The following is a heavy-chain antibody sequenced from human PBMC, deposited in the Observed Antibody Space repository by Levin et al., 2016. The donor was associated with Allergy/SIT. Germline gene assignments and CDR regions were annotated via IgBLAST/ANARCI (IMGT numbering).Heavy chain of an antibody. V-gene: IGHV4-34*01. Sequence: SETLSLTCAVYGGSFSGYYWSWIRQPPGKGLEWIGEINHSGSTNYNPSLKSRVTISVDTSKNQFSLKLSSVTAADTAVYYCARVRSSFRDYWGQGTLVTVSS. CDR2: INHSGST. J-gene: IGHJ4*02. CDR3: ARVRSSFRDY. D-gene: IGHD6-6*01. CDR1: GGSFSGYY.